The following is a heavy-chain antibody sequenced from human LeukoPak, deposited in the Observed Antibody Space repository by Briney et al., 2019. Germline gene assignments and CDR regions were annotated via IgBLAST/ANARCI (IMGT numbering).Heavy chain of an antibody. CDR2: IYWNDDK. CDR1: GFSLSTSGAG. J-gene: IGHJ3*02. D-gene: IGHD2-2*01. Sequence: SGPTLVNPTQTLTLTCTFSGFSLSTSGAGVGWIRQPPGKALEWLALIYWNDDKRYSPSLKSRLTITKDTSKNQVVLTMTNMDPVDTATYYCAHNPRSDYCSSTSCIDAFDIWGQGTMVTVSS. CDR3: AHNPRSDYCSSTSCIDAFDI. V-gene: IGHV2-5*01.